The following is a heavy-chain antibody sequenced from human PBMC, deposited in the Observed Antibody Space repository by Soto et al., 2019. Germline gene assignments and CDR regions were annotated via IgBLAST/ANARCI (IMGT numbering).Heavy chain of an antibody. CDR2: FDPEDGET. J-gene: IGHJ4*02. CDR3: ATRKDYYDSSGYSW. Sequence: GASVKVSCKVSGYTLTELSMHWVRQAPGKGLEWMGGFDPEDGETIYAQKFQGRVTMTEGTSTDTAYMELSSLRSEDTAVYYCATRKDYYDSSGYSWWGQGTLVTVSS. D-gene: IGHD3-22*01. V-gene: IGHV1-24*01. CDR1: GYTLTELS.